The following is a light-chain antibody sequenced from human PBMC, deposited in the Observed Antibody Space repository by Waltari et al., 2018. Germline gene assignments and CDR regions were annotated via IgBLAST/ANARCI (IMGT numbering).Light chain of an antibody. V-gene: IGLV2-14*03. CDR2: DVN. CDR1: SSDVAVYNY. Sequence: QSALTQPASVSGSPGQSITISCTGTSSDVAVYNYVSWYQQHPGKAPQLMIYDVNSRPSGVSNRFSGSKSGNTDSLTISGLQAEDEADYYCCSFTSSSTWVFGGGTKVTVL. J-gene: IGLJ3*02. CDR3: CSFTSSSTWV.